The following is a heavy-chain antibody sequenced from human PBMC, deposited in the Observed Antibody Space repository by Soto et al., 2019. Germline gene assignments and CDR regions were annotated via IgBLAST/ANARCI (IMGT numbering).Heavy chain of an antibody. CDR2: IYPGDSDT. Sequence: GESLKISCKGSGYSFTSYWIGWVRQMPGKGLEWMGIIYPGDSDTRYSPSVQGQVTISADNSISNAYLQWSSLKASDTAMDVCASPSGGDYYGSGGDWFDPWGQGTLVTVSS. D-gene: IGHD3-10*01. V-gene: IGHV5-51*01. J-gene: IGHJ5*02. CDR1: GYSFTSYW. CDR3: ASPSGGDYYGSGGDWFDP.